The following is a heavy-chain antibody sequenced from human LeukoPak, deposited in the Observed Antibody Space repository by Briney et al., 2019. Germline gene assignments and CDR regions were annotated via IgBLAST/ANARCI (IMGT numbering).Heavy chain of an antibody. Sequence: GESLKISCKGSGYSFTSYWIGWARQMPGKGLEWMGMIYPGDSDTRYSPSFQGQVTISADKSISTAYLQWSSLKASDTAMYYCARLWKRIAVAAGVDYWCQGTLVTVSS. J-gene: IGHJ4*02. D-gene: IGHD6-19*01. CDR1: GYSFTSYW. CDR2: IYPGDSDT. CDR3: ARLWKRIAVAAGVDY. V-gene: IGHV5-51*01.